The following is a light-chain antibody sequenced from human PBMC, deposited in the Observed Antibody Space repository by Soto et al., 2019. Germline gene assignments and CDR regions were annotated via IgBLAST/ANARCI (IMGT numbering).Light chain of an antibody. J-gene: IGKJ5*01. CDR2: GAS. Sequence: EIVLTQSPGTVSLSPGERATLSCRTSQSVSNNYLAWYQQKPGQAPRLLIYGASTRATGIPARFSGSGSGTEFTLTISSLQSEDFAVYYCQQYNNWPLTFGQGTRLEIK. V-gene: IGKV3-15*01. CDR3: QQYNNWPLT. CDR1: QSVSNN.